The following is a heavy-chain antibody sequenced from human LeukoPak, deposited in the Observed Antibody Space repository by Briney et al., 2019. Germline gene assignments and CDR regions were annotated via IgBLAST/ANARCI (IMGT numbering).Heavy chain of an antibody. CDR1: GLTFSSYS. CDR2: ISSSSSTI. J-gene: IGHJ6*03. CDR3: ARGRYYMDV. Sequence: GGSLRLSCAASGLTFSSYSMNWVRQAPGKGLEWVSYISSSSSTIYYADSVKGRFTISRDNAKNSLYLQMNSLRAEDKAGYYCARGRYYMDVWGKGTTVTVSS. V-gene: IGHV3-48*01.